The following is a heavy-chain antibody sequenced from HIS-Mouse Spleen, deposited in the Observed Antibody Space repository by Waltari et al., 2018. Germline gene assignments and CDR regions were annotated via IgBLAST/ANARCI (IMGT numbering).Heavy chain of an antibody. D-gene: IGHD4-17*01. CDR2: IKHSGST. CDR3: ARGRSPATVTIGYYFDY. Sequence: QVQLQQWGAGLLKPSETLFLTCAVYGGSFSGYYWSWIRQPPGKGLEWIGEIKHSGSTNYNPSLKSRVTRSVDTSKNQFSLKLSSVTAADTAVYYCARGRSPATVTIGYYFDYWGQGTLVTVSS. CDR1: GGSFSGYY. J-gene: IGHJ4*02. V-gene: IGHV4-34*01.